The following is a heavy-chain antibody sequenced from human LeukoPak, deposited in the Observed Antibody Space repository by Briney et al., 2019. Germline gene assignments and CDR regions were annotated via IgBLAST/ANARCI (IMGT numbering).Heavy chain of an antibody. CDR1: GFTFKNYG. J-gene: IGHJ4*02. CDR2: TSYDGTNK. D-gene: IGHD6-13*01. CDR3: TREAGYGSSWPLDY. Sequence: GGSLRLSCAASGFTFKNYGLHWVRQAPGKGLEWVAGTSYDGTNKYYADSVKGRFTISRDNSKNTLHLQMDSLRPEDTAVYYCTREAGYGSSWPLDYWGQGNLVTVSS. V-gene: IGHV3-30-3*01.